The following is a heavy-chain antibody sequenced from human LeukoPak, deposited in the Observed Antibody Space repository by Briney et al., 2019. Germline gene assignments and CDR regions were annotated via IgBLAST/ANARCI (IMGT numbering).Heavy chain of an antibody. CDR1: GGYISGNY. CDR2: IYYSGST. V-gene: IGHV4-59*01. D-gene: IGHD2-21*02. Sequence: SETLSLTCTVSGGYISGNYWSWSRQPPGKGLEWVGYIYYSGSTNYNPSLESRVTISLDTSRTQFSLKLTSVTAADTAVYYCARGKAGVTVRNYWYFDLWGRGTLVTVSS. CDR3: ARGKAGVTVRNYWYFDL. J-gene: IGHJ2*01.